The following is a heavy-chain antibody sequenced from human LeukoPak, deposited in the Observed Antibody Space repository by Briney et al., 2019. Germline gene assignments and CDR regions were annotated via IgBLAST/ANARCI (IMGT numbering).Heavy chain of an antibody. J-gene: IGHJ4*02. CDR1: GFTFSDYW. V-gene: IGHV3-7*04. Sequence: GGSLRLSCAASGFTFSDYWMSWVRQAPGQGLEWVAKINQDGREPHFVASVKGRFTISRDNAQNSLFLQVASLRAEDRAVYYCTGGALDYWGQGALVSVSS. CDR2: INQDGREP. CDR3: TGGALDY.